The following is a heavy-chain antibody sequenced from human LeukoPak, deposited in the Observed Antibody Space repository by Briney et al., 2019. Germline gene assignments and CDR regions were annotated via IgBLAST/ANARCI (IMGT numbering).Heavy chain of an antibody. CDR2: IYHSGST. V-gene: IGHV4-59*12. CDR3: ARVRGALDI. D-gene: IGHD3-10*01. CDR1: GGSISSYY. Sequence: PSETLSLTCTVSGGSISSYYWSWIRQPPGKGLEWIGYIYHSGSTYYNPSLKSRVTISVDRSKNQFSLKLSSVTAADTAVYYCARVRGALDIWGQGTMVTVSS. J-gene: IGHJ3*02.